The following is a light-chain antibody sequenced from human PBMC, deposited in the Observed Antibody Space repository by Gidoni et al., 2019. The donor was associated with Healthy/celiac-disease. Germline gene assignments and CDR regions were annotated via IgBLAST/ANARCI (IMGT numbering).Light chain of an antibody. Sequence: QTVVTQEPSLTVSPGGTVTLTCASSTGAVTCGYYPNWFQQKPGQEPRALIYSTSNKRSWTPARFSGSRLGGKAALTLSGVQPEDEAEYYCLLYYGGARVVFGGGTKLTVL. J-gene: IGLJ2*01. V-gene: IGLV7-43*01. CDR1: TGAVTCGYY. CDR2: STS. CDR3: LLYYGGARVV.